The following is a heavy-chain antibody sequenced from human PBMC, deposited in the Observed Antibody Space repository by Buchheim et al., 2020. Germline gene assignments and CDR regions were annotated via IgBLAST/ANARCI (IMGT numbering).Heavy chain of an antibody. D-gene: IGHD3-16*02. J-gene: IGHJ4*02. CDR1: GGSITTNDYS. CDR3: ARAPWHYNWGTYRYYFDS. V-gene: IGHV4-30-2*01. Sequence: QLQESGSGVVKPSQTLSLTCAVSGGSITTNDYSWSWIRQPPGKGLEWIGYIYHSGSTQYNPSLKSRITISVDRSKNQFSLKVNSVTAADTAVYYWARAPWHYNWGTYRYYFDSWGQGTL. CDR2: IYHSGST.